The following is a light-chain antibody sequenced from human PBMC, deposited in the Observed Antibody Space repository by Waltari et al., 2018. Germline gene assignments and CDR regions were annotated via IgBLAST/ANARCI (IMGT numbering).Light chain of an antibody. J-gene: IGKJ2*01. CDR1: RGIRND. CDR2: GTS. V-gene: IGKV1-17*01. Sequence: DIHMTQSPSSLSASIGDRVTMPCRASRGIRNDVGWYQQKPGKAPKRLIFGTSTLESGVPSRFTGRGTGTEFTLTISRLQPEDFASYFCLQYNSYPYTFGRGTKLEIK. CDR3: LQYNSYPYT.